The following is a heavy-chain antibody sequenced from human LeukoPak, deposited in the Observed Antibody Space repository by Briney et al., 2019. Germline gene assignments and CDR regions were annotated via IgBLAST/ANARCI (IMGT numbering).Heavy chain of an antibody. CDR1: GGSISSSSYY. V-gene: IGHV4-39*01. CDR3: ARHRVTFFDY. D-gene: IGHD4-23*01. Sequence: PSETLSLTCTVSGGSISSSSYYWGWIRQPPGKGLEWIGSIYYSGSTYYNPSLKSRVTISVDTSKSQFSLKLSSVTAADTAVYYCARHRVTFFDYWGQGTLVTVSS. CDR2: IYYSGST. J-gene: IGHJ4*02.